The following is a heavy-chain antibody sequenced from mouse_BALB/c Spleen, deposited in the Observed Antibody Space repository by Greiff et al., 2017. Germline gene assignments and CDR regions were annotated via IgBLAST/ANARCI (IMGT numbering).Heavy chain of an antibody. V-gene: IGHV6-6*02. CDR1: GFTFSNYW. CDR3: TRDYRYDRYFDY. J-gene: IGHJ2*01. D-gene: IGHD2-14*01. CDR2: IILNSNNYAT. Sequence: EVQLVESGGGLVQPGGSMKLSCVASGFTFSNYWMYWVRQSTEKGLEWVAEIILNSNNYATHYAESVKGRFTISRDDSKSSVYLQMNNVRAEDTGTYYCTRDYRYDRYFDYWGQGTTLTVSS.